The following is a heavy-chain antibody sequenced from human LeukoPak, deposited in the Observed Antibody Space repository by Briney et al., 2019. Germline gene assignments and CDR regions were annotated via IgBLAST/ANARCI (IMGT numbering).Heavy chain of an antibody. V-gene: IGHV1-2*02. CDR2: INPNSGGT. D-gene: IGHD3-16*02. CDR3: ARGPYVWGSYRYVVRSLDY. CDR1: GYTFTGYY. Sequence: ASVKVSCKASGYTFTGYYMHWVRQAPGQGLEWMGWINPNSGGTNYAQKFQGRVTMTRDTSISTAYMELSSLRSEDTAVYYCARGPYVWGSYRYVVRSLDYWGQGTLVTVSS. J-gene: IGHJ4*02.